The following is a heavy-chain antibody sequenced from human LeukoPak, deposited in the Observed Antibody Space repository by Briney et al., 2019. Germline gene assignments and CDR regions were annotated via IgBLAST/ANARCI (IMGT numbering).Heavy chain of an antibody. J-gene: IGHJ2*01. D-gene: IGHD1-26*01. CDR2: LEEDGSER. CDR1: GVTVSSNY. CDR3: ARSILGLYGGGYLDL. Sequence: PGGFLRLSCAASGVTVSSNYMIWVRQAPGKGLEGVVNLEEDGSERYYVDSVKGRFTISRENAKNSLYLQMSSLRAEDTAVYFCARSILGLYGGGYLDLWPRGTLVTVPS. V-gene: IGHV3-7*04.